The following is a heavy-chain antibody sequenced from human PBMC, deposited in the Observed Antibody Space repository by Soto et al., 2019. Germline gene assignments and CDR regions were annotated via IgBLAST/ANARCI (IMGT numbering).Heavy chain of an antibody. CDR1: GFTFSSYG. Sequence: ESGGGVVQPGRSLRLSCAASGFTFSSYGMHWVRQAPGEGLEWVAVIWYDGSNKYYADSVKGRFTISRDNSKNTLYLQMNSLRAEDTAVYYCATDGGSYDYWGQGTLVTVSS. CDR2: IWYDGSNK. D-gene: IGHD3-16*01. J-gene: IGHJ4*02. CDR3: ATDGGSYDY. V-gene: IGHV3-33*01.